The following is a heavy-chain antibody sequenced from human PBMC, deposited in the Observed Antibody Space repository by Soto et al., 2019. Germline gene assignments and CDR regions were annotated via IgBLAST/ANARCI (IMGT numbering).Heavy chain of an antibody. V-gene: IGHV3-48*02. D-gene: IGHD3-3*01. J-gene: IGHJ6*02. CDR1: GFTFGTYS. Sequence: GGSLRLSCAGSGFTFGTYSMNWVRQAAGKGLEWIAYISYDSDTIQYADSVKGRFTISRDNAKNSLYLQMNSLRDEDTAVYYCASLYYDYVWGQGTKVTVSS. CDR2: ISYDSDTI. CDR3: ASLYYDYV.